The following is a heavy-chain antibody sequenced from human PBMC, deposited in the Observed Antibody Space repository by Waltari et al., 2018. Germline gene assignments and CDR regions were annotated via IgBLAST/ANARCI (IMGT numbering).Heavy chain of an antibody. CDR3: ARDTKVRGVILYYYYGMDV. CDR2: ISSSGSTI. D-gene: IGHD3-10*01. V-gene: IGHV3-48*03. CDR1: GFTFSSYE. J-gene: IGHJ6*02. Sequence: EVQLVESGGGLVQPGGSLRLSCAASGFTFSSYEMNWVRQAPGQGLEWVSYISSSGSTIYYADSVKGRFTISRDNAKNSLYLQMNSLRAEDTAVYYCARDTKVRGVILYYYYGMDVWGQGTTVTVSS.